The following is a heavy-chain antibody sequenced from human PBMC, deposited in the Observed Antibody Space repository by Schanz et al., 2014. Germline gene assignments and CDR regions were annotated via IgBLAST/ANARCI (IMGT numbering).Heavy chain of an antibody. CDR2: MNPNSGNT. Sequence: QVHLVQSGAEVKKPGASVKVSCMASGYNITSNDVTWVRQATGQGLEWMGWMNPNSGNTGYAQKFQGRVTMTRNTSISTAYMELSSLRSEDTAVYYCARLGTGMAVAGSVIDSYYYYMDVWGEGTTVTVSS. CDR1: GYNITSND. D-gene: IGHD6-19*01. CDR3: ARLGTGMAVAGSVIDSYYYYMDV. V-gene: IGHV1-8*01. J-gene: IGHJ6*03.